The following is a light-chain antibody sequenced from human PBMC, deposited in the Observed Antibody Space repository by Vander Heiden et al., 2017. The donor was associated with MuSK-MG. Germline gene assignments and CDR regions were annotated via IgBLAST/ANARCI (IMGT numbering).Light chain of an antibody. CDR1: QGISSW. Sequence: DFQMTQPPSSVSASVGDRVTITCRASQGISSWLAWYQRKPGKAPKLLIYDASSLQSGVPSRFSGSGSGTDFTLTISSLQPEDFATYYCQQAISFPVTFGQGTKVDIK. CDR2: DAS. V-gene: IGKV1-12*01. CDR3: QQAISFPVT. J-gene: IGKJ1*01.